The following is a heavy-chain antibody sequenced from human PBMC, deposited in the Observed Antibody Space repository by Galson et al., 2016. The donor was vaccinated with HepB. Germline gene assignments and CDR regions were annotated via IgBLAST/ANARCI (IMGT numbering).Heavy chain of an antibody. Sequence: ETLSLTCAVYSGSFSDYDWSWIRQPPGKGLEWIGEINHSGSTNYNPSLKSRVTISIDTSKNQFSLNLSSVTAADTAVYYCARGFNSFGSGSYNAFDIWGQGTMVTVSS. CDR2: INHSGST. CDR3: ARGFNSFGSGSYNAFDI. D-gene: IGHD1-26*01. V-gene: IGHV4-34*01. CDR1: SGSFSDYD. J-gene: IGHJ3*02.